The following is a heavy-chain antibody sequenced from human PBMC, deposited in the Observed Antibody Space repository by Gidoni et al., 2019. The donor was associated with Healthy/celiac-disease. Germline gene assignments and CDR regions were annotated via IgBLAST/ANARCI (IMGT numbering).Heavy chain of an antibody. Sequence: QVQLQESGPGLVKPSETLSLTCAVSGYSISSGYYWGWIRQPPGKGLEWIGSIYHSGSTYYNPSLKSRVTISVDTSKNQFSLKLSSVTAADTAVYYCARENDIPHWYFDLWGRGTLVTVSS. D-gene: IGHD1-1*01. CDR1: GYSISSGYY. V-gene: IGHV4-38-2*01. J-gene: IGHJ2*01. CDR2: IYHSGST. CDR3: ARENDIPHWYFDL.